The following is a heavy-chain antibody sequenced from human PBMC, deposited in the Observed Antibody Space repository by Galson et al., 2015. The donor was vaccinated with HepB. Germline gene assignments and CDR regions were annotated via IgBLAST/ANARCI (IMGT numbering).Heavy chain of an antibody. CDR1: GIPFSDFY. CDR2: ITTGGNTM. CDR3: ARDVRYCSVTNCLTLPDAFDI. D-gene: IGHD2-2*01. V-gene: IGHV3-11*01. J-gene: IGHJ3*02. Sequence: SLRLSCAASGIPFSDFYMTWIRQAPGKGPGGVSYITTGGNTMSHADSVKGRFTFSRDHAKTSLYLQLNSLRAEDTAVYYCARDVRYCSVTNCLTLPDAFDIWGRGTTVTVSS.